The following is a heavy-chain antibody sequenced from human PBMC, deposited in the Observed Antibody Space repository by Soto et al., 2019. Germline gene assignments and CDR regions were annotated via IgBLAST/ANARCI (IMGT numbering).Heavy chain of an antibody. V-gene: IGHV3-21*01. CDR2: ISSSSSYI. CDR3: ASHNYGSGSYYKLGAFDI. Sequence: GGSLRLSCAASGFTFSSYSMNWVRQAPGKGLEWVSSISSSSSYIYYADSVKGRFTISRDNAKNSLYLQMNSLRAEDTAVYYCASHNYGSGSYYKLGAFDIWGQGTMVTVSS. D-gene: IGHD3-10*01. J-gene: IGHJ3*02. CDR1: GFTFSSYS.